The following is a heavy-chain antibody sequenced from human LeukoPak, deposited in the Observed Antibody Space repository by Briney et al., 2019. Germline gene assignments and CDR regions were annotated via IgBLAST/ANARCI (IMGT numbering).Heavy chain of an antibody. CDR3: ARHQSPGYYYYYMEV. V-gene: IGHV5-51*01. J-gene: IGHJ6*03. D-gene: IGHD3-10*01. CDR1: GSIFTSYW. CDR2: IYPGDSDT. Sequence: GESLEISCECSGSIFTSYWSGGVRQLPGKGREGMGIIYPGDSDTRYSPSFQRHVTISADKSISTAYLQWSSLKASDTAMYYCARHQSPGYYYYYMEVWGKGTTVTVSS.